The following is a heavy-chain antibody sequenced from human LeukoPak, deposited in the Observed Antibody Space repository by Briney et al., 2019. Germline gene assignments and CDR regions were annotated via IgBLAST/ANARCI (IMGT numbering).Heavy chain of an antibody. Sequence: ASVKVSCKASGYTFTSYGISWVRQAPGQGLEWMGIINPSGGSTSYAQKFQGRVTMTRDTSTSTVYMELSSLRSEDTAVYYCARRERIAAAGTLDFDYWGQGTLVTVSS. CDR3: ARRERIAAAGTLDFDY. CDR1: GYTFTSYG. V-gene: IGHV1-46*01. D-gene: IGHD6-13*01. CDR2: INPSGGST. J-gene: IGHJ4*02.